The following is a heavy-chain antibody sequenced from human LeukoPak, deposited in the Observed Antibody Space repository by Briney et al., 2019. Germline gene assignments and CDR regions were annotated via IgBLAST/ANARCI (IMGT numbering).Heavy chain of an antibody. Sequence: PGRSLRLSCSGSGFSFGDYAVTWVRQAPGKGLEWVGFIRSTADGEATEYAASVKGRFSISREDSKTIAYLQMNSLNIGDTAVYYCSRSHVRRQDTAIASVRYYYYHYMDVWGKGTTVTVSS. CDR1: GFSFGDYA. CDR3: SRSHVRRQDTAIASVRYYYYHYMDV. J-gene: IGHJ6*04. D-gene: IGHD5-18*01. CDR2: IRSTADGEAT. V-gene: IGHV3-49*04.